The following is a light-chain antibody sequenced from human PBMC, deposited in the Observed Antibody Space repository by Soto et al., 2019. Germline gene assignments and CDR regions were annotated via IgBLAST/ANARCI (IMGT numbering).Light chain of an antibody. Sequence: EIVLTQSPATLSLSPWERATLSCRASQSVSSRSLAWYQQKPGQAPRLLIYAASTRATGIPARFSGSGSETEFTLTISSLQSEDLAVYYCQQYANWPKTFGQGTKVDIK. CDR1: QSVSSRS. CDR2: AAS. J-gene: IGKJ1*01. V-gene: IGKV3-15*01. CDR3: QQYANWPKT.